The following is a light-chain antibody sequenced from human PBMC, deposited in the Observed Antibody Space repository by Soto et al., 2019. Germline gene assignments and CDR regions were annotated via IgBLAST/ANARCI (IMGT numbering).Light chain of an antibody. CDR1: SSDVGRYNY. CDR2: EVT. CDR3: SSYTSSSTKL. Sequence: QSALTQPASVSGSPGQSIPISCTGTSSDVGRYNYVSWYQQHPGKAPKLIIYEVTNRPSGVSSRFSGSKSGNTASLTISGLQAEDEADYYCSSYTSSSTKLFGTGTKLTVL. V-gene: IGLV2-14*01. J-gene: IGLJ1*01.